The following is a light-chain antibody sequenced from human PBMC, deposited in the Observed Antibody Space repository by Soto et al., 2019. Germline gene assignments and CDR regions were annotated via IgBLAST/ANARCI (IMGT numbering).Light chain of an antibody. CDR1: QSVSSN. J-gene: IGKJ1*01. CDR2: GAS. V-gene: IGKV3-15*01. Sequence: EIVMTQSPATLSMSLGERAPLSCRASQSVSSNLDWYQQKPGQAPRLLMYGASTRATGIPARFSGSGSGSEFILTFSRLQSEDCAGYYCQHYHDRPTFGQGTKVDLK. CDR3: QHYHDRPT.